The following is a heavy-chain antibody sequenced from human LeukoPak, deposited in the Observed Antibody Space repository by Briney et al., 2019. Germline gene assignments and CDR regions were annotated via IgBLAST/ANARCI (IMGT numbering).Heavy chain of an antibody. V-gene: IGHV3-7*01. J-gene: IGHJ4*02. CDR2: IKQDGSEK. D-gene: IGHD6-19*01. CDR3: ARGVSSGWSQGFDY. CDR1: GFTFSSYW. Sequence: PGGSLRLSCTASGFTFSSYWMSWVRQAPGKGLEWVANIKQDGSEKDYVDSVKGRFTISRDNPKNSLYLQMNSLRAEDTAVYYCARGVSSGWSQGFDYWGQGTLVTVSS.